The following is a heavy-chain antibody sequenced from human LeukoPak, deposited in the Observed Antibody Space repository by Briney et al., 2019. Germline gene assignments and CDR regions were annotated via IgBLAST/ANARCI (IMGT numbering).Heavy chain of an antibody. D-gene: IGHD1-26*01. CDR3: ARGSPMWGATARY. V-gene: IGHV3-7*01. J-gene: IGHJ4*02. CDR2: IKQDGSEK. CDR1: GFTFSSYW. Sequence: PGGSLRLSCAASGFTFSSYWMSWVRQAPGKGLEWVANIKQDGSEKYYVDSVKGRFTISRDNAKNSLYLQMNSLRAEDAAVYYCARGSPMWGATARYWGQGTLVTVSS.